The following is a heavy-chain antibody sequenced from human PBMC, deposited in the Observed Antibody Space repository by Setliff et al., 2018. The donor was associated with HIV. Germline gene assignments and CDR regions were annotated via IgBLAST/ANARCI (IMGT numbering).Heavy chain of an antibody. CDR3: ARELYREWDY. D-gene: IGHD3-16*02. CDR2: IYGGGTT. Sequence: LRLSCAASGFTVSSDYMSWVRQAPGKGLEWLSTIYGGGTTHYADSVKGRFTISRDNSKNTVYLQMNSLRVEDTAVYYCARELYREWDYWGQGTLVTVSS. V-gene: IGHV3-53*05. CDR1: GFTVSSDY. J-gene: IGHJ4*02.